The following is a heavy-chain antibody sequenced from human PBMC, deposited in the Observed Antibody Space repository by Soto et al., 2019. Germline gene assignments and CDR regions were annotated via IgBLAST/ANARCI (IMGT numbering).Heavy chain of an antibody. CDR1: GFTFSSYA. Sequence: EVQLLESGGGLVQPGGSLRLSCAASGFTFSSYAMSWVRQAPGKGLEWVSAISGSGGSTYYADSVKVRFTISRDNSKNTLYLQMNSLRAEDTAVYYCAKDCAAGYCSGGSCCPFDYWGQGTLVTVSS. J-gene: IGHJ4*02. CDR2: ISGSGGST. D-gene: IGHD2-15*01. V-gene: IGHV3-23*01. CDR3: AKDCAAGYCSGGSCCPFDY.